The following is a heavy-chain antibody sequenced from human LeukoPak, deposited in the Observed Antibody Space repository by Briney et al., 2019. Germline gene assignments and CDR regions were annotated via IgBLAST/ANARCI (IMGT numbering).Heavy chain of an antibody. CDR1: GFTFSSYW. CDR3: ARGEYSSSSTVDY. CDR2: IKQDGSGK. D-gene: IGHD6-6*01. V-gene: IGHV3-7*01. J-gene: IGHJ4*02. Sequence: GGSLRLSCAASGFTFSSYWMGWVRRAPGKGREWVANIKQDGSGKYYVDSVKGRFTISRINAKNSLYLQMNSLRAEDTAVYYCARGEYSSSSTVDYWGQGTLVTVSA.